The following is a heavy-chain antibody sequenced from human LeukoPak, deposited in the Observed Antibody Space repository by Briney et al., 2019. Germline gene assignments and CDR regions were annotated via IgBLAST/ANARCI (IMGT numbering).Heavy chain of an antibody. D-gene: IGHD3-10*01. CDR3: ARDHYYGSGSFDY. V-gene: IGHV3-74*01. J-gene: IGHJ4*02. CDR1: GFTFSSYW. Sequence: GGSLRLSCAASGFTFSSYWMHWVRQAPGKGLVWVSRINSNGSSTSYADSVKGRFTISRDNAKNALYLQMNSLRAEDTAVYCCARDHYYGSGSFDYWGQGTLVTVSS. CDR2: INSNGSST.